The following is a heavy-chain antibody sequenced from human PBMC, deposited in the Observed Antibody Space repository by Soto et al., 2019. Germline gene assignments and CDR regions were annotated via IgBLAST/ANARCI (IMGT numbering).Heavy chain of an antibody. CDR2: LSGSGGST. V-gene: IGHV3-23*01. D-gene: IGHD1-1*01. J-gene: IGHJ6*02. CDR3: HGPLNQNNRGYYYGLDV. CDR1: GFTFTTYA. Sequence: EVQLLESGGGLVQPGGSLRLSCAASGFTFTTYAMNWVRQAPGKGLESVSALSGSGGSTYYADSVKGRFTISRDNSKNPLYLQMNSLRAEDTAVYYCHGPLNQNNRGYYYGLDVWGPGTTVTVSS.